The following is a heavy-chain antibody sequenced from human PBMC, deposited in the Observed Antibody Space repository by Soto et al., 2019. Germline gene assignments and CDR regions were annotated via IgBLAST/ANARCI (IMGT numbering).Heavy chain of an antibody. Sequence: QVQLVQSGAEVKKPGSSVKVSCRASGGTFSSYAISWVRQAPGQGLEWMGGIIPIFDTPKYAQKFQGRVTIIADESTSTAYMELSSLRSEDTAVYYCESGPTYHYYGMDVWGQGTTVTVSS. CDR1: GGTFSSYA. CDR2: IIPIFDTP. V-gene: IGHV1-69*01. J-gene: IGHJ6*02. CDR3: ESGPTYHYYGMDV.